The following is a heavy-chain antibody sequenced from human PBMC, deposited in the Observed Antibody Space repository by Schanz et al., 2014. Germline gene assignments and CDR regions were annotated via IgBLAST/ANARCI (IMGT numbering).Heavy chain of an antibody. CDR1: GASIESPNW. CDR3: ARAVGGNSALEWFDP. Sequence: QVQLQESGPGLVKPSGTLSLTCAVSGASIESPNWWSWVRQPPGKGLEWIGQIYHTGSTDFNPSLKSRVTISVDKSKNQFSLSLSSATAADTAVYYCARAVGGNSALEWFDPWGQGTLVTVSS. V-gene: IGHV4-4*02. D-gene: IGHD2-21*01. J-gene: IGHJ5*02. CDR2: IYHTGST.